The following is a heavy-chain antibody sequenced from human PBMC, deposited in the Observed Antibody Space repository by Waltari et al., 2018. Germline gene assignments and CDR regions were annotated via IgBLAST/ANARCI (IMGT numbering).Heavy chain of an antibody. CDR3: ARDATETVLGTVYFDY. D-gene: IGHD4-4*01. J-gene: IGHJ4*02. CDR2: MSGSGTFI. Sequence: EVQLVESGGGLIHPGGSLSLSCVGSGFIFSSYEINLVRQAPGRGLEWLSDMSGSGTFIHYADSVKGRFTVSRDNAKNSMYLQMSSLRPEDTAVYYCARDATETVLGTVYFDYWGQGVLVTVSS. CDR1: GFIFSSYE. V-gene: IGHV3-48*03.